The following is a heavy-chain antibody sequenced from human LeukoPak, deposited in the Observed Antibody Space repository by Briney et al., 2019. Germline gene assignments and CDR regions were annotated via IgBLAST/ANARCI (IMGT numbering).Heavy chain of an antibody. CDR3: RFRDYGRKTNPKRYSYDQLDV. Sequence: SGPTLVNPTQTLTLTCTFSGFSLTTSGVGVGWIRHPPGKALEWLALIYLYDDNRYSPSMKSRLTITKDTSKNQVVLTMTNMDPVDTATYYCRFRDYGRKTNPKRYSYDQLDVWGKGITVTVSS. J-gene: IGHJ6*04. CDR1: GFSLTTSGVG. V-gene: IGHV2-5*01. CDR2: IYLYDDN. D-gene: IGHD4-17*01.